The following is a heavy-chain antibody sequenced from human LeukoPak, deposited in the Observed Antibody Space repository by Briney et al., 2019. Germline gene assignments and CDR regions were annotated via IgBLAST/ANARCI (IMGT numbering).Heavy chain of an antibody. D-gene: IGHD6-13*01. CDR2: INGNGGTT. CDR1: GFTFSTSI. Sequence: PGGSLRLSRAAYGFTFSTSIMHWVRQAPGEGLEYVSAINGNGGTTYYANSVKGRFTISRDNSKNTLYLQMGSLRAEDMAVYYCARGPPSKMGSSWFGIFDPWGQGTLVTVSS. J-gene: IGHJ5*02. V-gene: IGHV3-64*01. CDR3: ARGPPSKMGSSWFGIFDP.